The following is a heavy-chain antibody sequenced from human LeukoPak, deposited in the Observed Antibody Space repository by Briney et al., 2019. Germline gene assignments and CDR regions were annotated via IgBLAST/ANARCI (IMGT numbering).Heavy chain of an antibody. J-gene: IGHJ4*02. CDR1: GGSFSDYY. V-gene: IGHV4-34*01. CDR2: INHSGST. D-gene: IGHD2-2*01. Sequence: PSETLSLTCAVYGGSFSDYYWTWIRQPPGKGLEWIGEINHSGSTNYNPSLKSRVTISVDTSKNQFSLKLSSVTAADTAVYYCARGYTMPKYWGQGTLVTVSS. CDR3: ARGYTMPKY.